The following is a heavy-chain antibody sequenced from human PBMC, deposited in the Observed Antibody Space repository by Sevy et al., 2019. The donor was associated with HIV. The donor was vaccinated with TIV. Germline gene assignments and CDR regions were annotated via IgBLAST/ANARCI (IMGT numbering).Heavy chain of an antibody. D-gene: IGHD1-26*01. CDR3: AKVKWGVGATGGDFDY. V-gene: IGHV3-23*01. CDR1: GFTFDSYA. CDR2: ISGSGGTT. J-gene: IGHJ4*02. Sequence: GGSLRLSCAASGFTFDSYAMTCVRQAPGKGLQWVSGISGSGGTTYYADSVKGRFTISRDNSKNTLYLQMNSLRAEDTAVYYCAKVKWGVGATGGDFDYWGQGTLVTVSS.